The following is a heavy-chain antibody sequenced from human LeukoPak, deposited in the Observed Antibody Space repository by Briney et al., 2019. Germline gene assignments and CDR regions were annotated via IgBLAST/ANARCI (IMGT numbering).Heavy chain of an antibody. CDR3: AKVYILEATSDASDI. CDR2: IRYDGSNE. J-gene: IGHJ3*02. Sequence: AGGSLRLSCAASGFTSSDYYMSWIRQAPGKGLEWVAFIRYDGSNEYYADSVKGRFTISRDNSKNTLYVQMNSLRTEDTAVYYCAKVYILEATSDASDIWGQGTMVTVSS. CDR1: GFTSSDYY. V-gene: IGHV3-30*02. D-gene: IGHD2-21*01.